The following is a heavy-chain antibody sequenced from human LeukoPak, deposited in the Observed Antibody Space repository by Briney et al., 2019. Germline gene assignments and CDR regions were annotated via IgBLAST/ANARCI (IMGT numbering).Heavy chain of an antibody. Sequence: PSETLSLTCGVSGGSFTSTNYSTWVRRPPGKGLEWIGEVNRQGFTNYNPSLMGRVAISVDTSENHISLQLTAVTAADTAVYYCAREGGPYRPLDYSGQGTLVTVSS. D-gene: IGHD6-6*01. CDR1: GGSFTSTNY. CDR2: VNRQGFT. CDR3: AREGGPYRPLDY. J-gene: IGHJ4*02. V-gene: IGHV4-4*02.